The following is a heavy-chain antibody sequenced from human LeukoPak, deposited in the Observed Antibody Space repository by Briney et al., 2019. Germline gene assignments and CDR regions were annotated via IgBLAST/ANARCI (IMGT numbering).Heavy chain of an antibody. CDR2: INPNSGGT. Sequence: ASVKVSCKASGYTFTGYYMHWVRQVPGQGLEWMGWINPNSGGTNYAQKFQGRVTMTRDTSISTAYMELSRLRSDDTAVYYCARVGYYGSGSYADRYWGQGTLVTVSS. CDR3: ARVGYYGSGSYADRY. V-gene: IGHV1-2*02. J-gene: IGHJ4*02. D-gene: IGHD3-10*01. CDR1: GYTFTGYY.